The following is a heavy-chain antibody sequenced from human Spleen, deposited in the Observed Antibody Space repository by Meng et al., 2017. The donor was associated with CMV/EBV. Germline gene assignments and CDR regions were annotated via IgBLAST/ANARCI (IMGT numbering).Heavy chain of an antibody. V-gene: IGHV1-69*05. D-gene: IGHD6-13*01. J-gene: IGHJ2*01. CDR3: ARVVQPYSSSLYDWYFDL. CDR2: IIPAFGTT. Sequence: TFSSVAISWVRQAPGQGLEWVGGIIPAFGTTNYAQEFQGRVTIITDESTSTAYMQLSSLRSEDTAIYYCARVVQPYSSSLYDWYFDLWGRGSLVTVSS. CDR1: TFSSVA.